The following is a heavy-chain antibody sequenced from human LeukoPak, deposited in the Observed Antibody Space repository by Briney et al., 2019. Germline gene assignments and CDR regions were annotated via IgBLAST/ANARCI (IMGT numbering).Heavy chain of an antibody. J-gene: IGHJ3*02. CDR3: SRGFTMVREYAFDI. Sequence: ASVKVSCKASGGTFSSYAISWVRQAPGQGLEWMGGIIPIFGTANYAQKFQGRVTITTDESTSTAYMELSSLRSEVTAVYYCSRGFTMVREYAFDIWGQGTMVTVSS. D-gene: IGHD3-10*01. V-gene: IGHV1-69*05. CDR2: IIPIFGTA. CDR1: GGTFSSYA.